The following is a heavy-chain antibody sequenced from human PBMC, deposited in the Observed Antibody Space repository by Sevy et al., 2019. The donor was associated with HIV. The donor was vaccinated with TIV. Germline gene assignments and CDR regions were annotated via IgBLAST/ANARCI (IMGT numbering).Heavy chain of an antibody. CDR2: INAGNGNT. CDR1: GYTFTSYA. Sequence: ASVKVSCKASGYTFTSYAMHWVRQAPGQRLEWMVWINAGNGNTKYSQKFQGRVTIIRDTSASAAYMELRSLRSEDTAVYYCARDMKYSSSWYKGDNYYYYGMDVWGQGTTVTVSS. D-gene: IGHD6-13*01. CDR3: ARDMKYSSSWYKGDNYYYYGMDV. V-gene: IGHV1-3*01. J-gene: IGHJ6*02.